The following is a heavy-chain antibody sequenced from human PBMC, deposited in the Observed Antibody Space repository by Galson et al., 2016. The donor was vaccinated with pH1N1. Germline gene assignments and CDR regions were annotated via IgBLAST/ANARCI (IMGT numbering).Heavy chain of an antibody. D-gene: IGHD2-2*01. Sequence: SVKVSCKASGFIFTGSIIQWVRQASGQRLEWIGWIVVGSGDANYAQRFQERVTITRDMSTTTVYMELSSLRSEDTAVYYRAADSQLLFAYDIWGQGTMVTVSS. V-gene: IGHV1-58*02. CDR2: IVVGSGDA. CDR3: AADSQLLFAYDI. CDR1: GFIFTGSI. J-gene: IGHJ3*02.